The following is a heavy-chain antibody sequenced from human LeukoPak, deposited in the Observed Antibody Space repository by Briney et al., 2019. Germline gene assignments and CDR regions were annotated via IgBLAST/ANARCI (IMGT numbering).Heavy chain of an antibody. CDR1: GFTFSNYW. D-gene: IGHD6-25*01. J-gene: IGHJ6*03. Sequence: PGGSLRLSCAASGFTFSNYWMHWVRQDPWKGLVWVSRISADGSDTSYADAVKGRFTISRDNAKNTLYLQMNSLRAEDTAVYNCVRGGSSGNYYYYMDVWGKGTTVTVSS. CDR2: ISADGSDT. CDR3: VRGGSSGNYYYYMDV. V-gene: IGHV3-74*01.